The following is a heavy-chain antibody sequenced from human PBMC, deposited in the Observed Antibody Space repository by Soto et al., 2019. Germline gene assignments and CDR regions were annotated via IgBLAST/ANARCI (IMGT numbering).Heavy chain of an antibody. Sequence: EVQLVESGGDLVQPGGSLRLSCAASGFTFSSHWMHWVRRVPGKGLVWVSHINTDGGITGYADSVKGRCTISRDNAKNTLYLQMSGLRVEDTSVYYCTREAGYCSRTSCYRRAFDSWGQGTMVTVSS. V-gene: IGHV3-74*01. D-gene: IGHD2-2*01. J-gene: IGHJ3*02. CDR1: GFTFSSHW. CDR3: TREAGYCSRTSCYRRAFDS. CDR2: INTDGGIT.